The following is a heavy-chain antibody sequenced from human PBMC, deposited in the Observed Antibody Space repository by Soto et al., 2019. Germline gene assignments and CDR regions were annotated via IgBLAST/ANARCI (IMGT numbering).Heavy chain of an antibody. CDR2: IYYSGST. D-gene: IGHD1-26*01. V-gene: IGHV4-30-4*01. CDR1: GGSISSGDYY. Sequence: QVQLQESGPGLVKPSQTLSLTCTVSGGSISSGDYYWSWIRQPPGKGLEWIGYIYYSGSTYYNPSINSRVTVSLDTSKNQFSLNLSSVTAADTAVYYCARAEGYLGGGYYYYYGMDVWGQGTTVTVSS. J-gene: IGHJ6*02. CDR3: ARAEGYLGGGYYYYYGMDV.